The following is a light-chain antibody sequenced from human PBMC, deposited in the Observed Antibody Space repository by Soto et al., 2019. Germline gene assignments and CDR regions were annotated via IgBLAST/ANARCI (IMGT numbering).Light chain of an antibody. V-gene: IGKV3-15*01. CDR2: GAS. J-gene: IGKJ1*01. CDR1: QSISNN. CDR3: QQYNTWWT. Sequence: EIVMTQSPATLSVSPGERATLSCRASQSISNNFAWYHQRPGQAPRLLLYGASTSATGIPARFSGGASGTESTLTSSRLQSEDVAVYYRQQYNTWWTFGQGTKVEIK.